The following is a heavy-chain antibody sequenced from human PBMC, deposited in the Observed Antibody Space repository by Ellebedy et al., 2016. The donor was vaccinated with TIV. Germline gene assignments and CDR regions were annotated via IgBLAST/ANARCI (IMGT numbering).Heavy chain of an antibody. CDR1: GGSLSGYY. CDR3: ARRPYCSTTTCYGLDY. CDR2: INHSGST. D-gene: IGHD2-2*01. V-gene: IGHV4-34*01. Sequence: LETLSLTXAVYGGSLSGYYWSWVRQPPGKGLEWIGEINHSGSTNHNPSLKSRVTISVDTSKNQFSLKLRSVTAADTAVYFCARRPYCSTTTCYGLDYWGQGTLVTVSS. J-gene: IGHJ4*02.